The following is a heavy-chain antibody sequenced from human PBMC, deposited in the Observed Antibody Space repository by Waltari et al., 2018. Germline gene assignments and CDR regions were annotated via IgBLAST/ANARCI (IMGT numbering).Heavy chain of an antibody. Sequence: QVQLHGSGPGLVKPSQTLALICPLCDYSISRGDYCCWLRQPPGKGLEWVGRIYSNASTHDNPPLKSRVKMSVDTSKNQSSLKLITVPAADTAVYYCARNTSMSQGVASHYFDLWGQGILVTVSS. CDR3: ARNTSMSQGVASHYFDL. J-gene: IGHJ4*02. CDR2: IYSNAST. V-gene: IGHV4-38-2*01. D-gene: IGHD3-10*01. CDR1: DYSISRGDY.